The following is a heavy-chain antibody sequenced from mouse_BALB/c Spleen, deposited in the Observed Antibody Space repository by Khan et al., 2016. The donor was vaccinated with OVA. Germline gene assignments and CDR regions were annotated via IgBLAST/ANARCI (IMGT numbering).Heavy chain of an antibody. D-gene: IGHD1-1*01. J-gene: IGHJ3*01. V-gene: IGHV9-1*02. Sequence: QIQLVQSGPELKKPGETVKISCKASGYTFTNFGMNWVKQAPGKALKWMGWINTSTGEPTYADDFKGRFAFSLETSASTAYLQINNLKNADMAKYFGARGRKDYGAWFAYWGQGTLVTVSA. CDR1: GYTFTNFG. CDR3: ARGRKDYGAWFAY. CDR2: INTSTGEP.